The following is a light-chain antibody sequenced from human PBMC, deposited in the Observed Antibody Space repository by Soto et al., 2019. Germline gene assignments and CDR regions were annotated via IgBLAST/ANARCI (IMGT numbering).Light chain of an antibody. CDR3: QQYGSSPLT. CDR1: QSVTSSY. CDR2: GAS. J-gene: IGKJ4*01. V-gene: IGKV3-20*01. Sequence: EIVLTQSPGTLSLSPGERATLSCRASQSVTSSYLAWYQQKPGQAPRLLIYGASSRATGIPDRFSGSGSGTDFPLTISRLEPEDFALYYCQQYGSSPLTFGRGTKVEIK.